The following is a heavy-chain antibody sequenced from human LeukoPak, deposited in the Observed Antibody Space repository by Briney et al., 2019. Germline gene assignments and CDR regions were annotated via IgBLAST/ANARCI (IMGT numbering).Heavy chain of an antibody. CDR2: IYYSGRT. J-gene: IGHJ5*02. D-gene: IGHD3-3*01. V-gene: IGHV4-59*01. CDR1: GGSISSYY. Sequence: SETLSLTCTVSGGSISSYYWSWIRQPPGKGLEWIGYIYYSGRTNYNPSLKSRITILVDTSKNQFSLKLSSVTAADTAVYYCARAETQYYDFWSGYHNWFDPWGQGTLVTVSS. CDR3: ARAETQYYDFWSGYHNWFDP.